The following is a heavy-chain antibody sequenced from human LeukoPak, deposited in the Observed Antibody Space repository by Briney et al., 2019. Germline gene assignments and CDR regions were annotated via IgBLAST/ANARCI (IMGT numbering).Heavy chain of an antibody. CDR1: GFTLSGYS. Sequence: GGSLRLSCAASGFTLSGYSMNWVRQAPGKGLEWVSSISSSSYIYYADSVRGRFTISRDNAKNSLFLQMNNLTTEDTAVYYCAKEVSDYVTYYYMDVWGKGTTVTVSS. D-gene: IGHD4-17*01. J-gene: IGHJ6*03. CDR3: AKEVSDYVTYYYMDV. V-gene: IGHV3-21*01. CDR2: ISSSSYI.